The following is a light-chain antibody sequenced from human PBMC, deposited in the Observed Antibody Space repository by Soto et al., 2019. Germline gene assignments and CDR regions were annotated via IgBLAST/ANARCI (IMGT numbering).Light chain of an antibody. CDR3: QQFRTYPT. Sequence: AIQLTQSPSSLSASIGDRVTITCRASQAISTNLAWYQHKPGTVPKVLIYDASILESGVPSRFSGSGSGTDFTLIISRLQPEDVATYYCQQFRTYPTFGGGTKVEVQ. J-gene: IGKJ4*01. CDR1: QAISTN. CDR2: DAS. V-gene: IGKV1-13*02.